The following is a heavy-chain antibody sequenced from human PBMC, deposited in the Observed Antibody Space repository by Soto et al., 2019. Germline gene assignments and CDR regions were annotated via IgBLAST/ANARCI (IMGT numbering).Heavy chain of an antibody. V-gene: IGHV4-59*08. CDR1: GGSISSYY. CDR2: IYYSVST. D-gene: IGHD7-27*01. J-gene: IGHJ4*02. CDR3: ARGPAGDKVDY. Sequence: PSETLSLTCTVSGGSISSYYWSWIRQPPGKGLEWIGYIYYSVSTNYNPSLTSRVTISVDTSKNQFSLRLSFVTAADTAVYYCARGPAGDKVDYWGQGTLVTVSS.